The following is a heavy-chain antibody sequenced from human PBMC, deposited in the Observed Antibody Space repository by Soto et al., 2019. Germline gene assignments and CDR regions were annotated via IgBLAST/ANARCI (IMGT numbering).Heavy chain of an antibody. V-gene: IGHV3-23*01. CDR3: AKGGGIEAAKNWFDPA. Sequence: EVQLLESGGGLVQPGGSLRLSCAASGFTFSSYAMSWVRQAPGKGLEWVSAMSGSGDSTYYADSVKGRFTISRDNSKNTLYVQMNSLRAEDTAVYYCAKGGGIEAAKNWFDPAWSQGTLVTVSS. CDR2: MSGSGDST. J-gene: IGHJ5*02. D-gene: IGHD6-13*01. CDR1: GFTFSSYA.